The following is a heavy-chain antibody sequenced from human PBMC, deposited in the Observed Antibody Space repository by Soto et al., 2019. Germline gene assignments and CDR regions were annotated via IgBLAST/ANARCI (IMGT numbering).Heavy chain of an antibody. J-gene: IGHJ4*02. D-gene: IGHD3-9*01. CDR3: ARGDIYGGDYLDY. Sequence: PSETLSLTCAVYGGSFSGYYWIWIRQPPGKGLEWIGEINHSGSTNYNPSLKSRVTISVDTSKNQFSLKLSSVTAADTAVYYCARGDIYGGDYLDYWVQGTLVTVSS. CDR1: GGSFSGYY. V-gene: IGHV4-34*01. CDR2: INHSGST.